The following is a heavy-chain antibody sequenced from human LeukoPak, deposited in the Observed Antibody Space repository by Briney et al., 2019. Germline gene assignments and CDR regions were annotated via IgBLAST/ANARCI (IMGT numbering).Heavy chain of an antibody. J-gene: IGHJ4*02. CDR1: GYTFTSYA. D-gene: IGHD6-19*01. CDR3: ARDSGYTSSWFGSPVDY. Sequence: ASVKVSCKASGYTFTSYAMNWVRQAPGQGLGWMGWINTNTGNPTYAQGFTGRFVFSLDTSVSTAYLQISSLKAEDTAVYYCARDSGYTSSWFGSPVDYWGQGTLVTVSS. V-gene: IGHV7-4-1*02. CDR2: INTNTGNP.